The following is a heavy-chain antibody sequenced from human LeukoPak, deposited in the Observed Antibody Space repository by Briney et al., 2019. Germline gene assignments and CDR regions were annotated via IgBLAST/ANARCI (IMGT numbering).Heavy chain of an antibody. Sequence: GGSLRLSCAASGFTFSTYGMHWVRQAPGKGLEWVAFIRSDGTNKYYADSVKGRFTISRDNSQNTLYLQMSSLRAEDTAVYYCATGRDYAFTYWGQGTMVTVSS. CDR2: IRSDGTNK. V-gene: IGHV3-30*02. CDR1: GFTFSTYG. J-gene: IGHJ3*01. D-gene: IGHD3-16*01. CDR3: ATGRDYAFTY.